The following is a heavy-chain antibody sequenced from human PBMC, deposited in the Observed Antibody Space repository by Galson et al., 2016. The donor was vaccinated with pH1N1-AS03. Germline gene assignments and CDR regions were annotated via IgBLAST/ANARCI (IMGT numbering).Heavy chain of an antibody. CDR1: GFTINNNY. CDR3: AREPWGSTQGEY. CDR2: TYGGGDT. Sequence: SLRLSCAASGFTINNNYMSWVRQAPGKGLEWVSVTYGGGDTFYADSVKGRFTISRDNSKNTGYLQMNSLRVEDTAVYYCAREPWGSTQGEYWGQGTLVTVSS. V-gene: IGHV3-53*01. D-gene: IGHD3-16*01. J-gene: IGHJ4*02.